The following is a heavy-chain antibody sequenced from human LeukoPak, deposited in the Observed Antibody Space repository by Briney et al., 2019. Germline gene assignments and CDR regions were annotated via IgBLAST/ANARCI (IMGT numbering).Heavy chain of an antibody. Sequence: GGSLRLSCAASGFTFSDYNMRWIRQAPGKGLEWVANIKQDGSEKYYVDSVKGRFTISRDNAKNSLYLQMNSLRAEDTAVYYCLRIFDYWGQGTLVTVSS. CDR3: LRIFDY. D-gene: IGHD2/OR15-2a*01. V-gene: IGHV3-7*01. J-gene: IGHJ4*02. CDR1: GFTFSDYN. CDR2: IKQDGSEK.